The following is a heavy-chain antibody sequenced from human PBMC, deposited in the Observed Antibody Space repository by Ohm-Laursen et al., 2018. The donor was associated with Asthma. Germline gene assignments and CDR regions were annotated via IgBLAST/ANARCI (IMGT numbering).Heavy chain of an antibody. CDR2: ISYKGRT. CDR3: AFCSGGTCYSGVFDF. J-gene: IGHJ3*01. CDR1: GASFSTYY. V-gene: IGHV4-59*04. D-gene: IGHD2-15*01. Sequence: SDTLSLTCTLSGASFSTYYWGWIRQPPGKGLDWIGIISYKGRTYYNPSLRSRLTMSVDTSKTLVSLKLSSVTAADTAMYYCAFCSGGTCYSGVFDFWGQGTMVTVSS.